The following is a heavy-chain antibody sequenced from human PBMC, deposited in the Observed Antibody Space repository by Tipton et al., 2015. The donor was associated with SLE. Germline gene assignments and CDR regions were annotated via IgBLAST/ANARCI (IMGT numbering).Heavy chain of an antibody. D-gene: IGHD2-15*01. CDR3: ARGAKLGYCSGGSCFDFDY. Sequence: LRLSCAASGFTFSSYAMSWVRQAPGKGLEWVSAISGSGGSTYYADSVKGRFTISRDNSKNTLYLQMNSLRAGDTAVYYCARGAKLGYCSGGSCFDFDYWGQGTLVTVSS. CDR1: GFTFSSYA. V-gene: IGHV3-23*01. CDR2: ISGSGGST. J-gene: IGHJ4*02.